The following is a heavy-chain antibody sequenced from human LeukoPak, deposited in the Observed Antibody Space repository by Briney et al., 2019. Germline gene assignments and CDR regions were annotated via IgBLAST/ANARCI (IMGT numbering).Heavy chain of an antibody. CDR3: ARDRNSGSSLDI. D-gene: IGHD6-6*01. J-gene: IGHJ3*02. V-gene: IGHV1-2*02. CDR1: GYTFTGYY. CDR2: IYPYSGDT. Sequence: ASVEVSCKASGYTFTGYYIHWVRQAPGQGLEWMGWIYPYSGDTNYAQNFQGRVTMTRDTSISTAYMELSSLKSDDTAVYYCARDRNSGSSLDIWGQGTMPTVSS.